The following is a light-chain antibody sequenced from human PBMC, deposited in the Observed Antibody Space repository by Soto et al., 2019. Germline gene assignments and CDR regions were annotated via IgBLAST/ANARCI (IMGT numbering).Light chain of an antibody. CDR1: NIGSKS. CDR3: QVWDSSSDHVV. V-gene: IGLV3-21*04. Sequence: SYELTQPPSVSVAPGKTARITCGGNNIGSKSVNWYQQKPGQAPVLVIYYDSDRPSGIPERFSSSNSGNTATLTISRGEAGDEADYYCQVWDSSSDHVVFGGGTKLTVL. CDR2: YDS. J-gene: IGLJ2*01.